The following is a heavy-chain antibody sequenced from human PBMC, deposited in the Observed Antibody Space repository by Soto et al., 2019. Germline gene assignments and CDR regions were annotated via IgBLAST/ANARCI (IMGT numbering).Heavy chain of an antibody. J-gene: IGHJ6*03. Sequence: GSLRLSCAASGFTFSSYAMSWVRQAPGKGLEWVANIKQDGSEKYYVDSVKGRFTISRDNAKNSLYLQMNSLRAEDTAVYYCARVGKEDYCSSTSCLFYYYYYYMDVWGKGTTVTVSS. CDR2: IKQDGSEK. CDR1: GFTFSSYA. D-gene: IGHD2-2*01. CDR3: ARVGKEDYCSSTSCLFYYYYYYMDV. V-gene: IGHV3-7*01.